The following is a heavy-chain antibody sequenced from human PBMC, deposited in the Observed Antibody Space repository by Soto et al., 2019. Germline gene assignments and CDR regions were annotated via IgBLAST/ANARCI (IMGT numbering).Heavy chain of an antibody. CDR3: TREQQMGGYDALDI. CDR1: GFTFSNYD. CDR2: IGTGDDT. Sequence: GGSLRLSCAASGFTFSNYDFHWVRQATGKGLEWVSAIGTGDDTYYAGSVKGRFTIYRENVENSVYLQMNSLRAEDTAVYYCTREQQMGGYDALDIWGQGTMVTVSS. D-gene: IGHD6-13*01. J-gene: IGHJ3*02. V-gene: IGHV3-13*01.